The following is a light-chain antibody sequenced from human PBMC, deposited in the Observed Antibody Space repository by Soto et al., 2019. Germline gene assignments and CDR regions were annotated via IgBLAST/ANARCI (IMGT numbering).Light chain of an antibody. CDR1: SSDVGGYNF. Sequence: QSALTQPPSASGSPGQSVTISCTGSSSDVGGYNFVSWYQQHPGKAPKLMIYEVSKRPSGVPDRFSGSKSDYTASLTVSGLQADDEADYYCSSYAGSNHYVFGTGT. CDR2: EVS. V-gene: IGLV2-8*01. CDR3: SSYAGSNHYV. J-gene: IGLJ1*01.